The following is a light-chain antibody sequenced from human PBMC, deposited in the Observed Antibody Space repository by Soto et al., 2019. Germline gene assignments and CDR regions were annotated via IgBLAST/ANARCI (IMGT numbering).Light chain of an antibody. V-gene: IGLV2-14*01. CDR1: SSDVGDYSY. CDR3: SSFTSLSTGVL. J-gene: IGLJ2*01. Sequence: QSALTQPASVSGSPGQSITLSCTGASSDVGDYSYVSWYQHHPGQAPELLIYEVSNRPSGVSHRFSGSKPGNTASLTISGLQADEVADYYLSSFTSLSTGVLFGGGTKLTFL. CDR2: EVS.